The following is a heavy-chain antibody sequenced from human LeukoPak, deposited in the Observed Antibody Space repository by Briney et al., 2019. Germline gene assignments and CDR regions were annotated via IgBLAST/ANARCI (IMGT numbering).Heavy chain of an antibody. D-gene: IGHD3-10*01. CDR2: ISSSSSYI. V-gene: IGHV3-21*01. CDR3: ARDLNTMVRGVTPDY. J-gene: IGHJ4*02. Sequence: GGSLRLSCAASGFTFSSYSMNWVRQAPGKGLEWVSSISSSSSYIYYADSVKGRFTISRDNAKNSLYLQMNSLRAEDTAVYYCARDLNTMVRGVTPDYWGQGTLVTVSP. CDR1: GFTFSSYS.